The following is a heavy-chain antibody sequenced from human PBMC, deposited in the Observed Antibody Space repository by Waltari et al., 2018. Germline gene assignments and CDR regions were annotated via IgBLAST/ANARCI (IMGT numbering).Heavy chain of an antibody. CDR2: IIPILGIA. CDR1: GGTFSSYA. J-gene: IGHJ6*03. D-gene: IGHD3-10*01. V-gene: IGHV1-69*04. Sequence: QVQLVQSGAEVKKPGSSVKVSCKASGGTFSSYAISWVRQAPGQGLEWMGGIIPILGIANYAQKFQGRVTITADESTSTAYMELSSLRSEDTAVYYCARDGNYYGSGSYYYYYMDVWGKGTTVTVSS. CDR3: ARDGNYYGSGSYYYYYMDV.